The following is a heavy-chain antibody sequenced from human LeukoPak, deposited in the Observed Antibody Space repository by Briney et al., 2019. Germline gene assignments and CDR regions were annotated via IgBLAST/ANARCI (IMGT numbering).Heavy chain of an antibody. Sequence: GASVKVSCKASGGTFSSYAISRVRQAPGQGLEWMGGIIPIFGTANYAQKFQGRVTITADESTSTAYMELSSLRSEDTAVYYCARDTRDGYNFDYWGQGTLVTVSS. V-gene: IGHV1-69*13. CDR2: IIPIFGTA. CDR3: ARDTRDGYNFDY. CDR1: GGTFSSYA. D-gene: IGHD5-24*01. J-gene: IGHJ4*02.